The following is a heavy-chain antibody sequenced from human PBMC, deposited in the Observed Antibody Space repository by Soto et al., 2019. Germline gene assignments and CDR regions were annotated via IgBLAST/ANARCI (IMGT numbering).Heavy chain of an antibody. V-gene: IGHV3-7*01. D-gene: IGHD3-3*01. CDR1: GLTFRSYW. Sequence: PWGSLRLSCVASGLTFRSYWMSWVRQAPGKGLEWVANIKQDGSEKYYVDSVKGRFTISRDNAKNSLYLQMNSLRAEDTAVYYCAREEYYDFWSGHCPFDYWGQGTQVTVSS. CDR2: IKQDGSEK. J-gene: IGHJ4*02. CDR3: AREEYYDFWSGHCPFDY.